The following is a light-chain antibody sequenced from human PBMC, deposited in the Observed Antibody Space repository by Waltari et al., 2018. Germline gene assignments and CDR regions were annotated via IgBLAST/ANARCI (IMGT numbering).Light chain of an antibody. CDR1: QGISNY. CDR3: QKYNSAPWT. V-gene: IGKV1-27*01. Sequence: DIQMTQSPSSLSASVGDRATITCRASQGISNYFAWYQQKPGKVPKLLIHAASTLQSGVPSRFSGSGSGTDFTLTISSLQPEDVATDYCQKYNSAPWTFGQGTKVEIK. J-gene: IGKJ1*01. CDR2: AAS.